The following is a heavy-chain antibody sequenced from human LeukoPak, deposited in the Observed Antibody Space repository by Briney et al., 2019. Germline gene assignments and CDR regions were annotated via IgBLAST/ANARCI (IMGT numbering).Heavy chain of an antibody. V-gene: IGHV4-30-4*01. Sequence: SETLSLTCTVSGGSISSGDYYWSWIRQPPGKGLEWIGYIYYSGGTYYNPSLKSRVTISVDTSKNQLSLKLSSVTAADTAVYYCARTYSSSWYNYWGQGTLVTVSS. D-gene: IGHD6-13*01. CDR1: GGSISSGDYY. J-gene: IGHJ4*02. CDR2: IYYSGGT. CDR3: ARTYSSSWYNY.